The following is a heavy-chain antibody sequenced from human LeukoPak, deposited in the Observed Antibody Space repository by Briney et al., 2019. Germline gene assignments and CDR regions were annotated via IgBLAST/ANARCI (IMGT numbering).Heavy chain of an antibody. CDR3: ARAAVTTSSYWYFDL. V-gene: IGHV1-46*01. D-gene: IGHD4-17*01. J-gene: IGHJ2*01. CDR1: GYTFTSYY. Sequence: VASVKVSCKASGYTFTSYYMHWVRQAPGQGLEWMGIISPSGGSTSYAQKFQGRVTMTRDTSTSTVYMELSSLRSEDTAVYYCARAAVTTSSYWYFDLWGRGTLVTVSS. CDR2: ISPSGGST.